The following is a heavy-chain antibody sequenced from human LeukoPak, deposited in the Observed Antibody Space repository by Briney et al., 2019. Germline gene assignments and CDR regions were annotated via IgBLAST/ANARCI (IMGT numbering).Heavy chain of an antibody. J-gene: IGHJ3*02. V-gene: IGHV3-30*18. D-gene: IGHD3-10*01. CDR3: AKDHDYYKSGPI. CDR1: GFTFSKNG. CDR2: ISDDGGNK. Sequence: PGRSLRLSCAASGFTFSKNGMHWVRQAPGKGLEWVTVISDDGGNKYYADSVKGRFTISRDNSKNTLYLQMNSLRAEDTAEYYCAKDHDYYKSGPIWGQGTMVTVSS.